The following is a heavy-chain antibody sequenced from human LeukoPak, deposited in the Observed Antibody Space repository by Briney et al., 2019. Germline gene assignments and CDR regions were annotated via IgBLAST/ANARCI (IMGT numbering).Heavy chain of an antibody. CDR3: AKGLVVVPDGMDV. D-gene: IGHD2-2*01. V-gene: IGHV3-74*01. Sequence: PGGSLRLSCAASGFTFSSYWMHWVRQAPGKGLVWVSRINSDGSSTSYADSVKGRFTISRDNAKNTLYLQMNSLRAEDTAVYYCAKGLVVVPDGMDVWGQGTTVTVSS. CDR1: GFTFSSYW. J-gene: IGHJ6*02. CDR2: INSDGSST.